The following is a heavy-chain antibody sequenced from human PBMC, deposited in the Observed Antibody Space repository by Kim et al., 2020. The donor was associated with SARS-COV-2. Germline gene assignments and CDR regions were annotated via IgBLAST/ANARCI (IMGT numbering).Heavy chain of an antibody. V-gene: IGHV1-69*13. D-gene: IGHD3-10*01. CDR3: ASDEGSGTFWSPWFDP. CDR1: GGTFSSYA. CDR2: IIPIFGTA. Sequence: SVKVSCKASGGTFSSYAISWVRQAPGQGLEWMGGIIPIFGTANYAQKFQGRVTITADESTSTAYMELSSLRSEDTAVYYCASDEGSGTFWSPWFDPWGQGTLVTVSS. J-gene: IGHJ5*02.